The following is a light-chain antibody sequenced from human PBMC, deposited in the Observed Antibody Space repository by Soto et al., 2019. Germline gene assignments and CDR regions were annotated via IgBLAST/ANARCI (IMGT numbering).Light chain of an antibody. CDR2: AAF. J-gene: IGKJ2*01. CDR3: QQSYSAPGMYT. CDR1: QDITSY. Sequence: DILMTQSPSSLYASVGDTVTITCRASQDITSYLNWYQQKPGKAPKLLIYAAFSLQSGVPSRFRGSGSGTDITLTISSLQPEDYATYYCQQSYSAPGMYTFGQGTKLEIK. V-gene: IGKV1-39*01.